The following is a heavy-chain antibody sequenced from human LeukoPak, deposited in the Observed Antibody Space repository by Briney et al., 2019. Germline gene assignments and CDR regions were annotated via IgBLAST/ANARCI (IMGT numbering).Heavy chain of an antibody. CDR1: GYSISSGYY. V-gene: IGHV4-38-2*02. D-gene: IGHD3-10*01. J-gene: IGHJ6*03. CDR2: IYHSGST. CDR3: ARVPRGYMDV. Sequence: SETLSLTCTVSGYSISSGYYWGWIRQPPGKGLEWIGSIYHSGSTYYNPSLKSRVTISVDTSKNQFSLKLSSVTAADTAVYYCARVPRGYMDVWGKGTTVTVSS.